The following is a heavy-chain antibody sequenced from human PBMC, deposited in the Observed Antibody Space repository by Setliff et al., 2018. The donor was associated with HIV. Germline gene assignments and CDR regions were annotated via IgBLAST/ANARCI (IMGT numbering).Heavy chain of an antibody. D-gene: IGHD3-22*01. Sequence: ASVKVSFQASGAAFSSYAISWVRQAPGQGLERMGGTIPILGIANYAQKFQGRVTITADESTSTAYMQLSSLRSEDTAVYCCARDYSPTLYYYVSSGTFDYWGQGTQVTVSS. V-gene: IGHV1-69*10. CDR3: ARDYSPTLYYYVSSGTFDY. CDR2: TIPILGIA. CDR1: GAAFSSYA. J-gene: IGHJ4*02.